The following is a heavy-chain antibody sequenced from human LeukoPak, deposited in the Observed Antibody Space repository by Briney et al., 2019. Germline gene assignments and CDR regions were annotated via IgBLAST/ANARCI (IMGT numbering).Heavy chain of an antibody. V-gene: IGHV3-33*01. CDR2: LWSDGSAK. J-gene: IGHJ4*03. CDR3: ALNRDGYSDY. CDR1: GFSLTYYD. Sequence: GGSLRLSCAASGFSLTYYDMVWVRQAPGKGLEWVAVLWSDGSAKYYADFVRGRFAVSRDKSNNTLYLEMNGLRAEDTAAYYCALNRDGYSDYWGQGTQVSVSS. D-gene: IGHD5-24*01.